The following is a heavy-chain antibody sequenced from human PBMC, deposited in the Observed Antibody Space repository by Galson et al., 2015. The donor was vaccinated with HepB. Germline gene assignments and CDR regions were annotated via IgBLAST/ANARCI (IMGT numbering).Heavy chain of an antibody. V-gene: IGHV3-7*01. D-gene: IGHD3-16*02. J-gene: IGHJ4*02. CDR1: EFSFDTFW. Sequence: SLRLSCAASEFSFDTFWLSWVRLAPGKGLEWVANINQDGTETHYVDSVKGRFIISRDNSKNFLYLQMNTLTVEDTALYYCARQRTYDYIWGTFRYNPLDYWGLGTLVTVSS. CDR3: ARQRTYDYIWGTFRYNPLDY. CDR2: INQDGTET.